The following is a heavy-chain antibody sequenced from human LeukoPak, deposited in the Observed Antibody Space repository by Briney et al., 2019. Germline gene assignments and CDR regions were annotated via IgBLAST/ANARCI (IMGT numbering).Heavy chain of an antibody. Sequence: QPGGSLRLSCAASGFTFSSYSMNWVRQAPGKGLEWVSYISSSSSTIYYADSVKGRFTISRDNAKNSLYLQMNSLRAEDTALYYCARYSSSPGDYWGQGTLVTVSS. CDR1: GFTFSSYS. V-gene: IGHV3-48*01. CDR2: ISSSSSTI. D-gene: IGHD6-13*01. J-gene: IGHJ4*02. CDR3: ARYSSSPGDY.